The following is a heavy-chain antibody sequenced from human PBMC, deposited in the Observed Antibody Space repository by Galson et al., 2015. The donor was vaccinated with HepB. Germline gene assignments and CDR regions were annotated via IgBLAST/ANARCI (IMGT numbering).Heavy chain of an antibody. CDR2: ITSKGDST. CDR1: GFAFDNHA. V-gene: IGHV3-23*05. J-gene: IGHJ5*01. CDR3: AKGYGLFDS. Sequence: SLRLSCAASGFAFDNHAMSWVRQAPGRGLEWISGITSKGDSTFYADSVKGRFTVSKDNSNNMLYLQMNSLRGEDAGLYFCAKGYGLFDSWGQGILVTVSS. D-gene: IGHD5-18*01.